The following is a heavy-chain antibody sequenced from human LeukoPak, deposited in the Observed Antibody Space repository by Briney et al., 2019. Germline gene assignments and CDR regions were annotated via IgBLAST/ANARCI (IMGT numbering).Heavy chain of an antibody. CDR3: ARGRYSSSWYYFDY. V-gene: IGHV3-53*01. CDR2: IYSGGST. Sequence: QPGGSLRLSCAASGFTVSSNYMSWVRQAPRKGLEWVSVIYSGGSTYYADSVKGRFTISRDNSKNTLYLQMNSLRAEDTAVYYCARGRYSSSWYYFDYWGQGTLVTVSS. D-gene: IGHD6-13*01. J-gene: IGHJ4*02. CDR1: GFTVSSNY.